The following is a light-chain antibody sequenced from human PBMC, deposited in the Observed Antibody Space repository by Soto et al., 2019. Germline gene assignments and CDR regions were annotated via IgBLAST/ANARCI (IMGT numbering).Light chain of an antibody. CDR2: GNS. V-gene: IGLV1-40*01. Sequence: QSVLTQPPSVSGAPGQRVTISCTGSSSNLGAGYDVHGYQQLPGTAPKLLIYGNSNRPAGVPDRFSGSKSGTSASLAITGLQAEDEADYYCQSYDSILSGSVVLGGGTKLTVL. J-gene: IGLJ2*01. CDR3: QSYDSILSGSVV. CDR1: SSNLGAGYD.